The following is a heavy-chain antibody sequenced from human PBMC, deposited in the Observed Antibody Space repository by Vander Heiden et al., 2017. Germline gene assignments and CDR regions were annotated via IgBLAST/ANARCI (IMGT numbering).Heavy chain of an antibody. J-gene: IGHJ4*02. CDR1: GVTSGSYA. V-gene: IGHV3-23*01. D-gene: IGHD3-10*01. CDR2: ISDRGGSA. CDR3: AKDRNMVRGVRPDY. Sequence: VQLLESGGGLVQYAGSQRLSCAASGVTSGSYAMSWVRQAPGKGLEWVSVISDRGGSAYYADSVKGRFTISRDNSKNTLYLQMNSLRAEDTAVYYCAKDRNMVRGVRPDYWGQGTLVTVSS.